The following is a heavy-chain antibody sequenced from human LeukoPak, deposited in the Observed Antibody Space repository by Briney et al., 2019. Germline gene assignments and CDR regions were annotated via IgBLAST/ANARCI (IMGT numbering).Heavy chain of an antibody. CDR2: LTNTGGST. CDR1: GFTFSDYE. CDR3: AKAISGYYYHMDV. Sequence: GGSLRLSCAVSGFTFSDYEMSWVRQAPGKGLEWVSALTNTGGSTYYADSVKGRFTISRDNSKNTLYLQMNSLTAEDTAVYYCAKAISGYYYHMDVWGKGTTVTVSS. J-gene: IGHJ6*03. V-gene: IGHV3-23*01. D-gene: IGHD6-25*01.